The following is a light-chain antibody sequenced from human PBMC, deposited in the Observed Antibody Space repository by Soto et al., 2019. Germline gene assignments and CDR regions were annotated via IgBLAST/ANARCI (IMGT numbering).Light chain of an antibody. J-gene: IGLJ2*01. CDR1: SSDIGGYNY. CDR3: SSYTSSSTYVV. Sequence: QSALTQPASVSGSPGQSITISCTGTSSDIGGYNYVSWYQQYPGKAPKLMIYDVSNRPSGVSNRFSGSKSGNTASLTISGLQAEDEADYYCSSYTSSSTYVVFGVGTKLTVL. CDR2: DVS. V-gene: IGLV2-14*01.